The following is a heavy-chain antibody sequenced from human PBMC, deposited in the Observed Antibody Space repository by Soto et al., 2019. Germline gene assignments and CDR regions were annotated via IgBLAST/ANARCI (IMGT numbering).Heavy chain of an antibody. D-gene: IGHD5-18*01. CDR1: GYTFTSYY. J-gene: IGHJ6*02. Sequence: QVQLVQSGAEVKKPGASVKVSCKASGYTFTSYYMHWVRQAPGQGLEWMGIINPTGGSSSYAQKFQGRVTMTRDTSTSTVYMQLSSLRSEDTAMDYCATWIRDDLSYGMDVWGQGTTVTVSS. V-gene: IGHV1-46*03. CDR3: ATWIRDDLSYGMDV. CDR2: INPTGGSS.